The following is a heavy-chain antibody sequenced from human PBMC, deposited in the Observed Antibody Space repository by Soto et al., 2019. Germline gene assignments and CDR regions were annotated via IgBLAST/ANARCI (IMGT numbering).Heavy chain of an antibody. CDR2: ISSSASHT. J-gene: IGHJ4*02. Sequence: PGGSLRLSCAASGFSFSSYSTNWVRQAPGKGLEWVSSISSSASHTYYADSVKGRFSISRDNSKNTLNLQMNSLRVEDTAVYYCARDPGSSSSHYWGQGTLVTVSS. CDR3: ARDPGSSSSHY. D-gene: IGHD6-6*01. CDR1: GFSFSSYS. V-gene: IGHV3-21*01.